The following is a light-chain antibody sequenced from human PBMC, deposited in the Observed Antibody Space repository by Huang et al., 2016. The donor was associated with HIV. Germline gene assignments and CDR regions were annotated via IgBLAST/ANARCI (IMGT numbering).Light chain of an antibody. CDR1: QAIRNY. Sequence: DIQMTQSPSAMSASVGDKVTITCRARQAIRNYLVWFQQKPGRAPKRLIYAASSLQSGVPSRFSGSGYGTKFTLTISSLQPEEFATYYCLQHHAYPRTFGPGTKVEVK. V-gene: IGKV1-17*03. CDR3: LQHHAYPRT. J-gene: IGKJ1*01. CDR2: AAS.